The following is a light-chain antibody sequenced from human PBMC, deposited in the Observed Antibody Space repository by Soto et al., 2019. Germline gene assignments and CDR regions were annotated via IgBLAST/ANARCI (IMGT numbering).Light chain of an antibody. Sequence: DIQLTQSPSSLSPSVGDRITLSCRASQSISRNLNWYQQMPGKAPILLIYAARDLQSGVPCRFSGSGAGTAFNHPISSLQPEDLATYYCQQNHSTPYTFGQGNKLEI. CDR1: QSISRN. CDR3: QQNHSTPYT. V-gene: IGKV1-39*01. J-gene: IGKJ2*01. CDR2: AAR.